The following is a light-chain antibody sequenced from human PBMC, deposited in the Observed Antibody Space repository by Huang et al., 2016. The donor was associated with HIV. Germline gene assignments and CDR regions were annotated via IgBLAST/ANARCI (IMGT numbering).Light chain of an antibody. CDR3: QQYGSSPRT. CDR1: QSGSSSY. CDR2: GAS. J-gene: IGKJ4*01. Sequence: IVLTQSPGTLSLSPGERATLSCRASQSGSSSYLAWYQQKPGQAPRLLIYGASSRATGIPDRFSGSGSGTDFTLTISRLQPEDFAVYYCQQYGSSPRTFGGGTQVEIK. V-gene: IGKV3-20*01.